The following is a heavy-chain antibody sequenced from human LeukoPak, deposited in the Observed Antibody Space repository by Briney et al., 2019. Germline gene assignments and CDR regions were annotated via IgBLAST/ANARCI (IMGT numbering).Heavy chain of an antibody. V-gene: IGHV3-23*01. CDR2: ISGSAGST. J-gene: IGHJ3*02. D-gene: IGHD6-19*01. CDR1: GFTFSSYA. Sequence: GGSLRLSCEASGFTFSSYAMSWVRQAPGKGLEWVSAISGSAGSTYYADSVKGRFTISRDNSKNTLYLQMNSLRAEDTAVYYCAKVGGIYSSGWFDAFDIWGQGTMVTVSS. CDR3: AKVGGIYSSGWFDAFDI.